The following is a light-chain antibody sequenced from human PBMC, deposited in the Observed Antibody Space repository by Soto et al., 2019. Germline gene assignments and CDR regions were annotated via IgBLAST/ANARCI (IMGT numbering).Light chain of an antibody. V-gene: IGKV3-20*01. J-gene: IGKJ1*01. Sequence: EIVLTQSPGTLSLSPGERATLSCRASQSVSSSYVAWYQQKPGQAPRLLIYGASSRATGIPDRFSGSGSGTDFTLTISRLEPEDFAVYYCQEYGSSRTFGQGTKVEI. CDR3: QEYGSSRT. CDR1: QSVSSSY. CDR2: GAS.